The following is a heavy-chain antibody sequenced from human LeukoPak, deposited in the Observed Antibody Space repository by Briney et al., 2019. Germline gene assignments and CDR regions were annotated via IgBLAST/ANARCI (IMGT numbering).Heavy chain of an antibody. D-gene: IGHD4-17*01. CDR3: ARGPHWVTGDYDAFDI. CDR1: GGSISSGSYY. Sequence: PSETLSLTCTVSGGSISSGSYYWSWIRQPAGKGLEWIGRIYTSGSTNYNPSLKSRVTISVDTSKNQFSLKLTSVTAADTAVYYCARGPHWVTGDYDAFDIWGQGTMVTVSS. V-gene: IGHV4-61*02. CDR2: IYTSGST. J-gene: IGHJ3*02.